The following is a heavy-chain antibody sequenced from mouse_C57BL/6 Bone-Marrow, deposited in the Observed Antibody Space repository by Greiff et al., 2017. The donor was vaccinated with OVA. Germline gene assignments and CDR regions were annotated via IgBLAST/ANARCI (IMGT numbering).Heavy chain of an antibody. CDR2: IYPGGGYT. V-gene: IGHV1-63*01. J-gene: IGHJ4*01. D-gene: IGHD2-4*01. CDR1: GYTFTNYW. Sequence: VQGVESGAELVRPGTSVKMSCKASGYTFTNYWIGWAKQRPGHGLEWIGDIYPGGGYTNYNEKFKGKATLTADKSSSTAYMQFSSLTSEDSAIYYCARSDYDGAYYAMDYWGQGTSVTVSS. CDR3: ARSDYDGAYYAMDY.